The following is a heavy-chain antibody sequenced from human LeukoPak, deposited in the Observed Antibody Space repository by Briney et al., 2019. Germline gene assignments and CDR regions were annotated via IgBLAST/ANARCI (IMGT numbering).Heavy chain of an antibody. J-gene: IGHJ6*03. CDR3: ARVGRDCSSTSCYFPHYYYYYMDV. CDR1: GFTFSSYW. V-gene: IGHV3-7*01. CDR2: IKQDGSEK. Sequence: GGSLRLSCAASGFTFSSYWMSWVRQAPGKGLEWVANIKQDGSEKYYVDSVKGRFTISRDNARNSLYLQMNSLRAEDTAVYYCARVGRDCSSTSCYFPHYYYYYMDVWGKGTTVTVSS. D-gene: IGHD2-2*01.